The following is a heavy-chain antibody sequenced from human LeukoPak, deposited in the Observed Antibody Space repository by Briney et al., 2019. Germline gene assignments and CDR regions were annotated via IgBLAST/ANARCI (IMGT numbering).Heavy chain of an antibody. J-gene: IGHJ3*02. V-gene: IGHV3-48*03. CDR2: ISSSGNTI. Sequence: GGSVRLSCAASEFTFTSYELNWVRQAPGKGLEWVSYISSSGNTISYADSVEGRFTISRDIAKNSLYLQVISLRAEDTAVYYCARGPSIAARYDAFDIWGQGTMVTVSS. CDR3: ARGPSIAARYDAFDI. D-gene: IGHD6-6*01. CDR1: EFTFTSYE.